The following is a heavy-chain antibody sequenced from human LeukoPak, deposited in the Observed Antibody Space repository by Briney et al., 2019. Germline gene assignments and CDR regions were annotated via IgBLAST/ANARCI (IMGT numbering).Heavy chain of an antibody. CDR2: IYSGDNT. CDR3: ARGTTPYYYDSSGYPY. V-gene: IGHV3-53*01. Sequence: GGSLRLSCAASGFTVSSNYMSWVRQAPGKGLEWVSVIYSGDNTYYADSVKGRFTISRDNSKNTLYLHMNRLRAEDSAMYYCARGTTPYYYDSSGYPYWGQGTLVTVSS. D-gene: IGHD3-22*01. CDR1: GFTVSSNY. J-gene: IGHJ4*02.